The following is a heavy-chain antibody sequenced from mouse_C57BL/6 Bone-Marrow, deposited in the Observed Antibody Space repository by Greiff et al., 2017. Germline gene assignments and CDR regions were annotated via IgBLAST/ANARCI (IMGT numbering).Heavy chain of an antibody. J-gene: IGHJ2*01. CDR2: IYPGDGDT. CDR3: ARSRLANWDPLDY. D-gene: IGHD4-1*01. CDR1: GYAFSSYW. V-gene: IGHV1-80*01. Sequence: QVQLKESGAELVKPGASVKISCKASGYAFSSYWMNWVKQRPGKGLEWIGQIYPGDGDTNYNGKFKGKATLTADKSSSTAYMQLSSLTSEDSAVYFCARSRLANWDPLDYWGQGTTLTVSS.